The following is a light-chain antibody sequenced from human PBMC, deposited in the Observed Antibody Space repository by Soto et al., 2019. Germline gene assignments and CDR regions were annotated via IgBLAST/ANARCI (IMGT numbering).Light chain of an antibody. CDR3: QQRSNWPPT. Sequence: EIVMTQSPATVSVSPGERATLYCRASQSVGNNLAWYQQKPGQAPSLFIFGASVRATGVPDRFSGSGSGTEFTLSISNLQSEDSAIYYCQQRSNWPPTFGQGTKVDNK. CDR2: GAS. CDR1: QSVGNN. J-gene: IGKJ1*01. V-gene: IGKV3-15*01.